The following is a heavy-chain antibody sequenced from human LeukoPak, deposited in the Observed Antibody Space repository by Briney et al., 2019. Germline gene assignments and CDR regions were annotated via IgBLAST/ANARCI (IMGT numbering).Heavy chain of an antibody. V-gene: IGHV3-48*04. CDR3: ARDHNYAFDN. CDR1: GFPFNEYS. D-gene: IGHD1-1*01. Sequence: GGSLRLPCTASGFPFNEYSMNWVRQAPGKGLEWIAYIGIDSGNTWYADSVKGRFTISADSAKNSVSLQMSSLRVEDTAVYYCARDHNYAFDNWGQGTLVSVSS. J-gene: IGHJ4*02. CDR2: IGIDSGNT.